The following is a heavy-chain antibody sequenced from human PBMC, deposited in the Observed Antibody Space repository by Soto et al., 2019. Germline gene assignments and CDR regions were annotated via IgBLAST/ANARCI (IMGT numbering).Heavy chain of an antibody. CDR2: IYYSGST. CDR1: GDSISSYY. J-gene: IGHJ5*02. Sequence: PSETLSLTCTVSGDSISSYYWSWIRQPPGKGLEWIGYIYYSGSTNYNPSLKSRVTISVDTPKNQFSLKLTSVTAADTAVYYCARGVATIGPWGQGTLLTVFS. CDR3: ARGVATIGP. V-gene: IGHV4-59*01. D-gene: IGHD5-12*01.